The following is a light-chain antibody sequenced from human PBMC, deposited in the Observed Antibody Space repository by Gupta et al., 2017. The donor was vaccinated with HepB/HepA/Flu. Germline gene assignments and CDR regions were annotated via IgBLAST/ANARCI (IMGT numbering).Light chain of an antibody. Sequence: QSVLTQPPSVSGPPGQTVTISCTGNSSNVGAHYGVHWYQQVPGPAPKLLMYADNNRPSGVPDRISGSKSGTSATLTFTGLQAEDEADYYCQYYDSSRSVVVFGGGTKLTVL. CDR1: SSNVGAHYG. CDR2: ADN. J-gene: IGLJ2*01. V-gene: IGLV1-40*01. CDR3: QYYDSSRSVVV.